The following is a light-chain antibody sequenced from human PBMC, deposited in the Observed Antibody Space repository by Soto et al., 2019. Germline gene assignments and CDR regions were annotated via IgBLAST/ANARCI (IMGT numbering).Light chain of an antibody. CDR2: GIS. CDR1: QSLTTY. V-gene: IGKV3-15*01. J-gene: IGKJ4*01. CDR3: QQYNKWPLT. Sequence: EVVMTQSPATLSVSPGETATLSCXASQSLTTYLAWYQQKPDQAPRLLIYGISTRATDVPARFSGSGSGTEFTLTISGLQSEDFAVYYCQQYNKWPLTFGGGTKVDNK.